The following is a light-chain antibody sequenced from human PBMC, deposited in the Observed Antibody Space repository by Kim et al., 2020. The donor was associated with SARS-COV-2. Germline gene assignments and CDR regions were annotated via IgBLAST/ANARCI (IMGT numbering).Light chain of an antibody. CDR2: KFS. V-gene: IGKV2-30*01. J-gene: IGKJ4*01. CDR3: RLGTPWPPT. Sequence: PAPLSRVSSQSLVSSDVNTYFNWVQQRPGQSPRFLIYKFSHRDSAVPDRFSVPGSGPYLTLKITGQLAAVVGGYYCRLGTPWPPTFGGGTKVDIK. CDR1: QSLVSSDVNTY.